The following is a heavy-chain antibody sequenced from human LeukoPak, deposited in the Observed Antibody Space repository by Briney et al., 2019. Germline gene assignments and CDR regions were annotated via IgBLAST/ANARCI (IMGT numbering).Heavy chain of an antibody. V-gene: IGHV1-2*02. CDR2: INPNSGGT. D-gene: IGHD3-10*01. J-gene: IGHJ5*02. CDR3: ARDLLNYYGSGTPTKNWFDP. CDR1: GYTFTGYY. Sequence: ASVKVSCKASGYTFTGYYMHWVRQAPGQGLEWMGRINPNSGGTNYAQKFQGRVTMTRDTSISTAYMELSRLRSDDTAVYYCARDLLNYYGSGTPTKNWFDPWGQGTLVTVSS.